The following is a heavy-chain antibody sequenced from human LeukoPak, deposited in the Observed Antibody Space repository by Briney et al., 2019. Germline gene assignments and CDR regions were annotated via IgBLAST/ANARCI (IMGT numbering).Heavy chain of an antibody. D-gene: IGHD3-16*02. CDR2: ISRSGRST. CDR3: AKVGDYVWGSYRFNWFDP. Sequence: GGSLRLSCAASGFTFSNYAMTWVRQAPGKGLEWVSAISRSGRSTYFADSVRARFSISRDTSQNTLYLQMNSLRAEDTAVYYCAKVGDYVWGSYRFNWFDPWGQGTLVTVSS. CDR1: GFTFSNYA. J-gene: IGHJ5*02. V-gene: IGHV3-23*01.